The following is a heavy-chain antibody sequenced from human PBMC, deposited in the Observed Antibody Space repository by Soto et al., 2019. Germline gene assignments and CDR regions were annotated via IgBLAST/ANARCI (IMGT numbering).Heavy chain of an antibody. V-gene: IGHV3-48*02. CDR3: AILPTYYYDSSGLPFDY. D-gene: IGHD3-22*01. J-gene: IGHJ4*02. CDR2: ISSSSSTI. Sequence: PGGSLRLSCAASGFTFSSYSMNWVRQAPGKGLEWVSYISSSSSTIYYADSVKGRSTISRDNAKNSLYLQMNSLRDEDTAVYYCAILPTYYYDSSGLPFDYWGQGTLVTVSS. CDR1: GFTFSSYS.